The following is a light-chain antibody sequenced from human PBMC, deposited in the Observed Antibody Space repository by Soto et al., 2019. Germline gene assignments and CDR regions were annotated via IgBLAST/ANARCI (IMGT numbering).Light chain of an antibody. CDR2: DAS. J-gene: IGKJ1*01. CDR1: QSVSRY. Sequence: EIVLTQSPANLSLSPGERATLSCRASQSVSRYLAWYQQKPGQAPRLLIYDASNRATGIPARFSGSGSGTDFTLTISSLEPEDFAVYYCQQRSNWTRTFGQGTKVDIK. CDR3: QQRSNWTRT. V-gene: IGKV3-11*01.